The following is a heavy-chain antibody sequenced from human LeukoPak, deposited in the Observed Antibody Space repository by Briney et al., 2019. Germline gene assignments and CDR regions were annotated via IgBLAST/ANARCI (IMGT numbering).Heavy chain of an antibody. J-gene: IGHJ4*02. Sequence: ASVKVSCKASGYTFTGYYMHWVRQAPGQGLEWMGWINHNSGGTNYAQKFQGRVTMTRDTSIITAYMELSRLRSDDTAVYYCARGDYYGSGSYSSHYFDYWVQGTLVTVSS. D-gene: IGHD3-10*01. V-gene: IGHV1-2*02. CDR2: INHNSGGT. CDR3: ARGDYYGSGSYSSHYFDY. CDR1: GYTFTGYY.